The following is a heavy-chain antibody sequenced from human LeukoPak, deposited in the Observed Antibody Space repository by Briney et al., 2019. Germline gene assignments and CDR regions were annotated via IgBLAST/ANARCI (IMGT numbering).Heavy chain of an antibody. Sequence: QPGGSLRLSCAASGFTFSSYDMHWVRQATGKGLEWVSAIGTAGDTYYPGSVKGRFTISRENAKNSLYLQMNSLRAGDTAVYYCARGAAVAGNIHFDYWGQGTLVTVSS. CDR1: GFTFSSYD. CDR3: ARGAAVAGNIHFDY. J-gene: IGHJ4*02. V-gene: IGHV3-13*01. CDR2: IGTAGDT. D-gene: IGHD6-19*01.